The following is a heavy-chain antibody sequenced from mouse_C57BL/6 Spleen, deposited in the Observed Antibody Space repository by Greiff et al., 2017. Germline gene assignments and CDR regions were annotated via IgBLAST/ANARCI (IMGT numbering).Heavy chain of an antibody. V-gene: IGHV1-69*01. J-gene: IGHJ2*01. Sequence: QVQLQQSGAELVMPGASVKLSCKASGYTFTSYWMHWVKQRPGQGLEWIGEIDPSDSYTNYNQKFKGKSTLTVDKSSSTAYMQLSSLTSEDSAVYYCARGGVYDGYYGDYWGQGTTLTVSS. CDR2: IDPSDSYT. CDR1: GYTFTSYW. D-gene: IGHD2-3*01. CDR3: ARGGVYDGYYGDY.